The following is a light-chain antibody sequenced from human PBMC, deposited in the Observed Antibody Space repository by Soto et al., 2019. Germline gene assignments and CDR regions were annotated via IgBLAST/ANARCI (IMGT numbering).Light chain of an antibody. CDR3: TSCAGGNNV. V-gene: IGLV2-8*01. J-gene: IGLJ1*01. CDR2: EVN. Sequence: QSALTQPPSASGSPGQSVTISCTGTSSDVGGYNYVSWYQQNPGKVPKLMIYEVNKRPAGVPDRFSGAKSGNTASLTVSGLQAEDEADYYGTSCAGGNNVFGTGTKVPVL. CDR1: SSDVGGYNY.